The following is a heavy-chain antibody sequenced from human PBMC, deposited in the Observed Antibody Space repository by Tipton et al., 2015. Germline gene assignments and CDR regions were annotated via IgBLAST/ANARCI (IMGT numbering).Heavy chain of an antibody. D-gene: IGHD6-19*01. V-gene: IGHV4-4*07. CDR2: IYSSGSS. J-gene: IGHJ4*02. CDR1: GDSFRDYY. CDR3: GRDRLAVAGIDY. Sequence: TLSLTCTVSGDSFRDYYWAWIRQPAGKGLAWIGHIYSSGSSKYNPSLKSRATMSIDTSKNQFSLKLTSVTAADTAIYYCGRDRLAVAGIDYWGQGTLVTVSS.